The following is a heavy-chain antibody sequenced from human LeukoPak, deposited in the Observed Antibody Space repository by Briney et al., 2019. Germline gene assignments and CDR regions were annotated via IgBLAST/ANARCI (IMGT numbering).Heavy chain of an antibody. V-gene: IGHV3-74*01. D-gene: IGHD3-10*01. CDR2: ISGDGRGT. CDR3: ARPRGSYYYDAFDI. J-gene: IGHJ3*02. Sequence: GGSMRLSCAASGFIFTDYWMHWVRQGPGKELVWVARISGDGRGTTYADSVKGRFTISRDNAKNTLYLQMNSLRAEDTAVYYCARPRGSYYYDAFDIWGQGTMVTVSS. CDR1: GFIFTDYW.